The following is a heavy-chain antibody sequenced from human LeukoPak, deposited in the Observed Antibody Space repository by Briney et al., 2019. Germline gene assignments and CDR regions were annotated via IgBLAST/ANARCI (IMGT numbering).Heavy chain of an antibody. CDR1: GGSISSSGYY. CDR2: IYYSGNT. Sequence: SETLSLTCAVSGGSISSSGYYWGWVRQPPGKGLEWIGNIYYSGNTYYNASLNSRVTISVDTSKNDFSLKLRFVTAADTAVYYCAKSGGSGLIDYWGLGTLVTVSS. V-gene: IGHV4-39*02. D-gene: IGHD1-26*01. CDR3: AKSGGSGLIDY. J-gene: IGHJ4*02.